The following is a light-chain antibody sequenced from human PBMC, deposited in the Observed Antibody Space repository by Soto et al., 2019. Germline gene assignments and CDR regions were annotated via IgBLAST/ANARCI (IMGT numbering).Light chain of an antibody. CDR1: QSLTSSY. CDR3: QQRADWPIT. Sequence: DIVLRKSTGPLSLSPGEGATLSGRANQSLTSSYLAWYQQKSGQAPRLLIYGASSRATGIPARFSGSGSGTDFTLTISSLEPDDFAVYYCQQRADWPITFGQGTRLDIK. CDR2: GAS. J-gene: IGKJ5*01. V-gene: IGKV3D-20*02.